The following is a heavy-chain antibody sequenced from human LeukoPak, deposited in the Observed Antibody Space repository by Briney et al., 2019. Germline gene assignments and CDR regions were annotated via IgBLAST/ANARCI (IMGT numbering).Heavy chain of an antibody. CDR3: ARRRRLGACTFDY. V-gene: IGHV4-61*01. J-gene: IGHJ4*02. CDR1: GGSVSSGSYY. D-gene: IGHD2-8*01. CDR2: IYYSGST. Sequence: PSETLSLTCIVSGGSVSSGSYYWSWIRQPPGKGLEWIGYIYYSGSTNYNPSLKSRVTISVNTSKNQFSLKLSSVTAAHTAVYYCARRRRLGACTFDYWGQGTLVTVSS.